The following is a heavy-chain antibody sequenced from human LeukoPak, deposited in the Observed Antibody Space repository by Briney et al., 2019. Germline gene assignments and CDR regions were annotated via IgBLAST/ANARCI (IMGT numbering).Heavy chain of an antibody. D-gene: IGHD1-26*01. J-gene: IGHJ4*02. CDR1: GFTFSSYW. CDR3: ARRNVVGATTFFDY. V-gene: IGHV3-74*01. CDR2: INSDGSST. Sequence: GGSLRLSCAASGFTFSSYWMHWVRQAPGKWLVWVSRINSDGSSTSYADSVKGRFTISRDNAKNTLYLQMNSLRAEDTAVYYCARRNVVGATTFFDYWGQRTLVTVSS.